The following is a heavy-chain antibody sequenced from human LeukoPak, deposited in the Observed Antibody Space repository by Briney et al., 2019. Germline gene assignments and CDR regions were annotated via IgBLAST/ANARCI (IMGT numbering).Heavy chain of an antibody. J-gene: IGHJ3*02. CDR3: APTYYDHVWAFDI. Sequence: PGGSLRLSCTASGFTFGDYAMSWVRQAPGKGLEWVGFIRSKANGGTTEYAASVKGRLTISRDDSKSIAYLQMNSLKTEDTAVYYCAPTYYDHVWAFDIWGQGTMVTVSS. D-gene: IGHD3-16*01. CDR1: GFTFGDYA. V-gene: IGHV3-49*04. CDR2: IRSKANGGTT.